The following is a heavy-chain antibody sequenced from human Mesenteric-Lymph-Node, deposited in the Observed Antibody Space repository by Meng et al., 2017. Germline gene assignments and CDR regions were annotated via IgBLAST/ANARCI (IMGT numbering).Heavy chain of an antibody. CDR1: GVSVSTNSAA. CDR2: TYYKSKWYN. V-gene: IGHV6-1*01. Sequence: QVQLQPSGPGLVKPPQTLSSTCAIAGVSVSTNSAAWNWIRQSPSGGLEWLGRTYYKSKWYNDYAESVKSRITINPDTSKNQFSLQLNSVTPEDTVVYYCARDPAAFDFWGQGILVTVSS. CDR3: ARDPAAFDF. D-gene: IGHD6-25*01. J-gene: IGHJ4*02.